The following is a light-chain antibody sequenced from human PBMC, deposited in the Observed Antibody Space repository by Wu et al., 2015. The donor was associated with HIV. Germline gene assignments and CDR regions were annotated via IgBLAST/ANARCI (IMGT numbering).Light chain of an antibody. CDR2: GAS. CDR3: QQYGSSTGGT. V-gene: IGKV3-20*01. J-gene: IGKJ1*01. Sequence: EIVLTQSPGTLSLSPGERATLSCRASQSVSSSYLAWYQQKPGQAPRLLIYGASSRATGIPDRFSGSGSGTDFTLTISRLEPEDFAVYYCQQYGSSTGGTFGRRDQGGNQT. CDR1: QSVSSSY.